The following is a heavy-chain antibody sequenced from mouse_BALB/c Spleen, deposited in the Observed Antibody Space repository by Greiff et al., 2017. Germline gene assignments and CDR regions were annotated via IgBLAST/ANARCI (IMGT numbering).Heavy chain of an antibody. J-gene: IGHJ2*01. CDR3: ARGMITTPFDY. CDR1: GYTFSSYW. D-gene: IGHD2-4*01. V-gene: IGHV1-9*01. CDR2: ILPGSGST. Sequence: VQLQQSGAELMKPGASVKISCKATGYTFSSYWIEWVKQRPEHGLEWIGEILPGSGSTNYNEKFKGKATFTADTSSNTAYMQLSSLTSEDSAVYYCARGMITTPFDYWGQGTTLTVSS.